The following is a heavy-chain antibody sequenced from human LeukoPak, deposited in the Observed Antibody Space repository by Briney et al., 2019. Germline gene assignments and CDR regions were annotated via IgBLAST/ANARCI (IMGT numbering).Heavy chain of an antibody. Sequence: PGGSLRLSCEASGLSFTNYAMMWVRQAPGKGLQWISTLTGYGGAYYADSGEGRFIISRDISKNTMFLQMYSLRAEDTAVYYCAKGAAAGKVDWFDPWGQGTLVTDSS. CDR2: LTGYGGA. J-gene: IGHJ5*02. V-gene: IGHV3-23*01. CDR1: GLSFTNYA. D-gene: IGHD6-13*01. CDR3: AKGAAAGKVDWFDP.